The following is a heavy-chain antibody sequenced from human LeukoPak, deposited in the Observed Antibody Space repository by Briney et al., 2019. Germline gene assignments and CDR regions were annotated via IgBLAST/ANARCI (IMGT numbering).Heavy chain of an antibody. V-gene: IGHV3-43D*03. D-gene: IGHD5-18*01. CDR1: GFTFDDYA. J-gene: IGHJ4*02. Sequence: GGSLRLSCAAAGFTFDDYAMHWVRQAPGKGLEWVSLISWDGGSTYYADSVKGRFTISRDNSENSLYLQMNSLRTEDTALYYCAKDRVGYSYGPFDYWGQGTLVTVSS. CDR2: ISWDGGST. CDR3: AKDRVGYSYGPFDY.